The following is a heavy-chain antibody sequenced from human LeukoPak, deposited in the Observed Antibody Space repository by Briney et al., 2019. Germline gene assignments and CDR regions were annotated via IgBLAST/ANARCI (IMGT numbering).Heavy chain of an antibody. CDR2: IGTAGDT. J-gene: IGHJ3*02. Sequence: GGSLRLSCAASGYTFSSYDMLWVRQATGKGLEWVSAIGTAGDTYYPGSVKGRFTISRENAKNSLYLQMNSLRAGDTAVYYCARGGGYYDSSDHNDAFDIWGQGTMVTVSS. CDR1: GYTFSSYD. V-gene: IGHV3-13*01. D-gene: IGHD3-22*01. CDR3: ARGGGYYDSSDHNDAFDI.